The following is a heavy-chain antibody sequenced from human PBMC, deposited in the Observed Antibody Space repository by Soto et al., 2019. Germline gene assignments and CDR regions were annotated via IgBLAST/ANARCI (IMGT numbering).Heavy chain of an antibody. CDR3: ARHTPAISISDH. CDR2: LDYSGST. V-gene: IGHV4-39*01. CDR1: GGSISSSSYY. Sequence: QLQLQESGPGLVKPSETLSLTCTVSGGSISSSSYYWGWIRQPPGKGLEWIGSLDYSGSTYYNPSLRSRVTISVDTSKNQFSLKLSSVTAADTAVYYCARHTPAISISDHWGQGTLVTVSS. D-gene: IGHD2-15*01. J-gene: IGHJ4*02.